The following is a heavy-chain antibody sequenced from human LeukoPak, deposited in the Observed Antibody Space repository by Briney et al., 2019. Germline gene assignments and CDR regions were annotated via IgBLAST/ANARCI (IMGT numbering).Heavy chain of an antibody. CDR3: AKEGVQDGYTYSYSYYYYYMDV. Sequence: GGSLRLSCAASGFTFSSYGMSWVRQAPGKGLEWVSAISGSGGSTYYADSVKGRFTISRDNSKNTLYLQMDSLRAGDTAVYYCAKEGVQDGYTYSYSYYYYYMDVWGKGTTVTVSS. CDR2: ISGSGGST. J-gene: IGHJ6*03. D-gene: IGHD5-18*01. CDR1: GFTFSSYG. V-gene: IGHV3-23*01.